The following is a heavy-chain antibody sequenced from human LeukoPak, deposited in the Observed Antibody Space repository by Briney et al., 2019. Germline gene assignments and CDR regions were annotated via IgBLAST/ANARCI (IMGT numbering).Heavy chain of an antibody. CDR2: ISYDGSNK. J-gene: IGHJ3*02. CDR1: GFTFSSYA. V-gene: IGHV3-30-3*01. D-gene: IGHD1-1*01. Sequence: GGSLRLSCAASGFTFSSYAMHWVHQAPGKGLEWVAVISYDGSNKYYADSVKGRFTISRDNSKNTLYLQMNSLRAEDTAVYYCARDLDDAFDIWGQGTMVTVSS. CDR3: ARDLDDAFDI.